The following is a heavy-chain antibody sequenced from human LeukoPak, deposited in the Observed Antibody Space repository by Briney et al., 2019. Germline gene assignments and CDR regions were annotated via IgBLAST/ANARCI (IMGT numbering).Heavy chain of an antibody. CDR3: ARDRPPYYYDSSGTEFDY. J-gene: IGHJ4*02. Sequence: ASVKVSCKASGYTFTSYDINWVRQATGQGLEWMGWMNPNSGNTGYAQKFQGRVTITRNTSISTAYMELSSLRSEDTAVYYCARDRPPYYYDSSGTEFDYWGQGTLVTVSS. D-gene: IGHD3-22*01. CDR2: MNPNSGNT. CDR1: GYTFTSYD. V-gene: IGHV1-8*03.